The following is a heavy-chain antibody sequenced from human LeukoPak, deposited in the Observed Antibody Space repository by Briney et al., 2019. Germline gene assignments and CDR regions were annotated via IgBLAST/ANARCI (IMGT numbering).Heavy chain of an antibody. CDR1: GYRFTNYW. V-gene: IGHV5-51*01. CDR2: IYPGDSET. J-gene: IGHJ4*02. CDR3: SRRRDLYSGSYYPFDY. Sequence: GESVKISCKGSGYRFTNYWIGWVRQMPGKGLEWMGIIYPGDSETRYSPSFQGRVTISADKSISTAYLQWSSLKASDTAMYYCSRRRDLYSGSYYPFDYWGQGTLVTVSS. D-gene: IGHD1-26*01.